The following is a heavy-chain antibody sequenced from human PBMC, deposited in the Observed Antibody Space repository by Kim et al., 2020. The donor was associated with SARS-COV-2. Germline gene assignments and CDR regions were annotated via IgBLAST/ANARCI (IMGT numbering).Heavy chain of an antibody. CDR2: INPESGGT. CDR1: GYTFGDYY. CDR3: ARGDYYGSGKVIAY. Sequence: ASVKVSCKTSGYTFGDYYIQWVRQAPGQGLEWMGWINPESGGTNYAQKFQGRVTMTRDTSITVAYLELNSLTSVDTAVYYCARGDYYGSGKVIAYWGQGT. D-gene: IGHD3-10*01. J-gene: IGHJ4*02. V-gene: IGHV1-2*02.